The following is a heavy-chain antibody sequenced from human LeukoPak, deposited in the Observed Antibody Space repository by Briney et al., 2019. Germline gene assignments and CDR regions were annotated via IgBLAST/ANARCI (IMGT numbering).Heavy chain of an antibody. D-gene: IGHD3-3*01. Sequence: PSETLSLTCTVSGGSISSYYWSWIRQPPGKGLEWIGYIYTSGSTNYNPSLKSRVTISVDTSKNQFSLKLSSVTAADTAVYYCARIPGDDFWSGYYFDYWGQGTLVTVSS. V-gene: IGHV4-4*09. CDR3: ARIPGDDFWSGYYFDY. J-gene: IGHJ4*02. CDR2: IYTSGST. CDR1: GGSISSYY.